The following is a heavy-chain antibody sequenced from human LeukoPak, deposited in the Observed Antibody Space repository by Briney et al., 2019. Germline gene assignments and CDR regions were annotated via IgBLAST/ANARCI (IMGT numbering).Heavy chain of an antibody. Sequence: PSETLSLTCAVYGGSFSGYYWSWIRQPPGKGLEWIGEINHSGSTNYNPSLKSRVTISVDTSKNQFSLKLSSVTAADTAVYYCARLSLLWFGELAPYYYYYMDVWGKGTTVTVSS. V-gene: IGHV4-34*01. D-gene: IGHD3-10*01. CDR3: ARLSLLWFGELAPYYYYYMDV. CDR1: GGSFSGYY. CDR2: INHSGST. J-gene: IGHJ6*03.